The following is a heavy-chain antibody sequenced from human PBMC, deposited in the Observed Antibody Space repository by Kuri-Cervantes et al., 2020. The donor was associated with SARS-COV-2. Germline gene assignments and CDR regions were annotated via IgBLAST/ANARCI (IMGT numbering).Heavy chain of an antibody. CDR2: IDQDGYEK. J-gene: IGHJ4*02. CDR1: GFTFSSYW. V-gene: IGHV3-7*03. CDR3: ARPSLNTGSYFPD. D-gene: IGHD1-26*01. Sequence: ETLSLTCAASGFTFSSYWMGLARQAPGKGLEWVANIDQDGYEKYFVDSVKGRFSISRDNAKNSLFLQMNSLRAEDTAIYFCARPSLNTGSYFPDWGQGTLVTVSS.